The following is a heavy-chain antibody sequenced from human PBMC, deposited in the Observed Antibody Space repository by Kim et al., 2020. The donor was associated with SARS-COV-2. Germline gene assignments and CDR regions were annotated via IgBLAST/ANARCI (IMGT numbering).Heavy chain of an antibody. Sequence: DSVKGRFTISRDNSKNTLFLQMNNLRPDDTAVYFCSRGSAAAAVCDSWGQGTLVTVSS. J-gene: IGHJ4*02. CDR3: SRGSAAAAVCDS. D-gene: IGHD6-13*01. V-gene: IGHV3-30*01.